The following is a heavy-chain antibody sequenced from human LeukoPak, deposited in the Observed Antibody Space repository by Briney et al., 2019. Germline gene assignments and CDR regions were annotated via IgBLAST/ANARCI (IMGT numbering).Heavy chain of an antibody. Sequence: GGSLRLPCAASGFTFDDYAMHWVRQAPAKGLEWVSLISWDGGTTHYADSVKGRFTISRDNSKNSLYLEMNSLRAEDTALYYCVQGGVAFSLDYWGQGTLVTVSS. CDR1: GFTFDDYA. D-gene: IGHD2-8*02. V-gene: IGHV3-43D*03. CDR2: ISWDGGTT. CDR3: VQGGVAFSLDY. J-gene: IGHJ4*02.